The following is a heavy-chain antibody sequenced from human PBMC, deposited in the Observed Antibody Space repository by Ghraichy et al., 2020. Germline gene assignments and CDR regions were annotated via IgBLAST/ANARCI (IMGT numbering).Heavy chain of an antibody. CDR2: IIPIFGTA. CDR3: ARAPLYYDSSGYYFGDYYYGMDV. D-gene: IGHD3-22*01. Sequence: SVKVSCKASGGTFSSYAISWVRQAPGQGLEWMGGIIPIFGTANYAQKFQGRVTITADESTSTAYMELSSLRSEDTAVYYCARAPLYYDSSGYYFGDYYYGMDVWGQGTTVTVSS. CDR1: GGTFSSYA. J-gene: IGHJ6*02. V-gene: IGHV1-69*13.